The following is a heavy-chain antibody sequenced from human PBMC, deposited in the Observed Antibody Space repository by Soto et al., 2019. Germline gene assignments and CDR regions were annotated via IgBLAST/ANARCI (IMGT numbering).Heavy chain of an antibody. D-gene: IGHD1-26*01. J-gene: IGHJ3*02. CDR1: GGSISSYY. V-gene: IGHV4-59*12. Sequence: SETLSLTCTVSGGSISSYYWSWIRQFPGKGLEWIGHIYHSGSTYYNPSLKSRVTISVDTSKNQFSLKLTSVTAADTAVYYCARDGGSSHDAFDIWGQGTMVTVSS. CDR2: IYHSGST. CDR3: ARDGGSSHDAFDI.